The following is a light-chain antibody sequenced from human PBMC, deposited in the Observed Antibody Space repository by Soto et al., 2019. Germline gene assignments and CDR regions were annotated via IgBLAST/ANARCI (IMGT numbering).Light chain of an antibody. V-gene: IGKV1-5*01. CDR3: QQYETFSGT. CDR1: QSVSGW. Sequence: DIQMTQSPSTLSASVGGTVTVTCRASQSVSGWLAWYQQKPGEAPKLLIDEASALPRGVPSRFSGSGSGTKFTLTIASLQPDDFATYYCQQYETFSGTFGPGTKVDIK. CDR2: EAS. J-gene: IGKJ1*01.